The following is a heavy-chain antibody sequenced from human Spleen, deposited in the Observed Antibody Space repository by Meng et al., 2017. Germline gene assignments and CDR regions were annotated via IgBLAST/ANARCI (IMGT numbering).Heavy chain of an antibody. CDR3: ARKAGNCISTTCYSLDY. J-gene: IGHJ4*02. CDR1: GGIFSNYV. D-gene: IGHD2-2*01. CDR2: INAVFGTT. V-gene: IGHV1-69*05. Sequence: SVKVSCKALGGIFSNYVIGWVRQAPGQGLEWMGGINAVFGTTNYARKFQDRLTISTDEATSTVYMELTRLTSEDTAVYYCARKAGNCISTTCYSLDYWGQGTLVTVSS.